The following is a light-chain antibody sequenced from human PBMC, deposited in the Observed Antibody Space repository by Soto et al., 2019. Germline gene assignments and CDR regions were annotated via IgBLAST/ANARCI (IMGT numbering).Light chain of an antibody. J-gene: IGKJ2*01. CDR1: QSVSSN. CDR2: GA. Sequence: EIVMTQSPATLSVSPGERATLSCRASQSVSSNLAWYQQKPGQAPRLLIYGASRFSGSGPGTEFTLTISTLQSEDFAVYYCQQYNNWPPYTFGQGTKLEIK. CDR3: QQYNNWPPYT. V-gene: IGKV3-15*01.